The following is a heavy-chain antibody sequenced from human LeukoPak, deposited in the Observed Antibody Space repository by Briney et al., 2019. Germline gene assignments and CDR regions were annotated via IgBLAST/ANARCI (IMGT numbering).Heavy chain of an antibody. D-gene: IGHD4-17*01. CDR2: ISPNSGGT. CDR1: GYTFTGYY. V-gene: IGHV1-2*02. Sequence: ASVKVSCKASGYTFTGYYLHWVRQAPGQGLEWMGWISPNSGGTNCAQKFQGRVTMTRDTSISTAYMELSSLRSDDTAVYYCARGNFGTHDYGDLCYFDYWGQGALVTVSS. J-gene: IGHJ4*02. CDR3: ARGNFGTHDYGDLCYFDY.